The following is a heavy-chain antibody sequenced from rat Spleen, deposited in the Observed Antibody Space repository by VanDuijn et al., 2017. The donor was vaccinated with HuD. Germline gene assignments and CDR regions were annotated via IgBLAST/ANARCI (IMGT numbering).Heavy chain of an antibody. Sequence: QVQLKESGPGLVQPAQTLSLTCTVAGFSLTSYNVHWVRQPPGKGLEWRGVIWSTGGTRYNSDFKSRLSISRDTSRSQVFLKMNSLQTEDTATYYCGRDPAYYGYIDYWGQGVRVTVSS. J-gene: IGHJ2*01. CDR2: IWSTGGT. D-gene: IGHD1-9*01. V-gene: IGHV2-41*01. CDR1: GFSLTSYN. CDR3: GRDPAYYGYIDY.